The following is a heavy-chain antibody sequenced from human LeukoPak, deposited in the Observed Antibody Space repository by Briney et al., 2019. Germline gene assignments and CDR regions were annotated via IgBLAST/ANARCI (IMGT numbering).Heavy chain of an antibody. CDR1: GYTFTGYY. V-gene: IGHV1-2*02. Sequence: ASVKVSCKASGYTFTGYYMHWVRQAPGQGLEWMGWINPNSGGTNYAQKFQGRVTMTRDTSISTAYMELSRLRSDDTAVYYCARDYYDSSGYPKTDAFDIWGQGTMVTVSS. J-gene: IGHJ3*02. D-gene: IGHD3-22*01. CDR3: ARDYYDSSGYPKTDAFDI. CDR2: INPNSGGT.